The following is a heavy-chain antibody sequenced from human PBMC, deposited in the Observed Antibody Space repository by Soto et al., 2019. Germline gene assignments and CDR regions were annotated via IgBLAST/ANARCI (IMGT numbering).Heavy chain of an antibody. J-gene: IGHJ4*02. D-gene: IGHD4-17*01. CDR1: GYTFTSYD. Sequence: ASVKVSCKASGYTFTSYDINWVRQATGQGLEWMGWMNPNSGNTGYAQKFQGRVTMTRNTSISTAYMELSSLRSEDTAVYYCARAATTGTLYDYWGQGTLVTVSS. V-gene: IGHV1-8*01. CDR3: ARAATTGTLYDY. CDR2: MNPNSGNT.